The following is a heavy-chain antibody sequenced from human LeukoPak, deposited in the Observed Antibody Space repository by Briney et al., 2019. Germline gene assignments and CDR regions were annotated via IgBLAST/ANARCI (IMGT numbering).Heavy chain of an antibody. Sequence: SETLSLTCTVSGGSISSYYWTWIRQPPGKGLEWIGYIYYSGSSNYNPFLKSRVTISVDTSKNQFSLKLSSVTAADTAVYYCARHGSGWYIDYWGQGTLVTVSS. CDR3: ARHGSGWYIDY. CDR1: GGSISSYY. CDR2: IYYSGSS. D-gene: IGHD6-19*01. V-gene: IGHV4-59*08. J-gene: IGHJ4*02.